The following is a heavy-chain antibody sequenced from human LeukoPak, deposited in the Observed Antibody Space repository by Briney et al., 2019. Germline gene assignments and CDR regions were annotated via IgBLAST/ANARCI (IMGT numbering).Heavy chain of an antibody. CDR3: ARLYVLRSY. CDR1: GFTFSSYE. J-gene: IGHJ4*02. Sequence: PGGSLRLSCAASGFTFSSYEMNWVRQAPGEGLEWISYISSSGSTIYYADSVKGRFTISRDNAKNSLYLQMNSLRAEDTAVYYCARLYVLRSYWGQGTLVTVSS. D-gene: IGHD2-8*02. CDR2: ISSSGSTI. V-gene: IGHV3-48*03.